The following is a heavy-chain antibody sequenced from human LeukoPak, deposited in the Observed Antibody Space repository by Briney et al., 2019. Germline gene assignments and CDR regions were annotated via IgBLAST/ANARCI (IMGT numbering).Heavy chain of an antibody. CDR3: ARVPDFGWLPRYYYYGMDV. J-gene: IGHJ6*04. CDR1: GGSTRSSNW. Sequence: TLSLTCALSGGSTRSSNWWSGVRPPPGKGREWSGEIYPSGSTTYNPSLKSRVTIPVDKSKNQFSLKLSSVTAADTAAYYCARVPDFGWLPRYYYYGMDVWGKGTTVTVSS. CDR2: IYPSGST. V-gene: IGHV4-4*02. D-gene: IGHD3-9*01.